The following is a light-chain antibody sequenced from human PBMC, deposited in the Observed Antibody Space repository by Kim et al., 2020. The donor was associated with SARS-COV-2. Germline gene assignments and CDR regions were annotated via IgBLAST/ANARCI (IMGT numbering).Light chain of an antibody. CDR1: QGINND. CDR3: QQYNSLDS. V-gene: IGKV1-5*03. Sequence: DVQMTQSPSTLSASVGDSVTVTCRASQGINNDLAWYLQKPGKPPKLLIYKASILQSGVPSRFSGSGSRTEFTLTVSGLQPDDFGTHFCQQYNSLDSFGQGTKLEI. J-gene: IGKJ2*03. CDR2: KAS.